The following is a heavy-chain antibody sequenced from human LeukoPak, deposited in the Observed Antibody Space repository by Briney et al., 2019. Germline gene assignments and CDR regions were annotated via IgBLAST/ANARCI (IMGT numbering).Heavy chain of an antibody. V-gene: IGHV3-7*03. D-gene: IGHD4-17*01. CDR1: GFTFSSYW. J-gene: IGHJ4*02. Sequence: GGSLRLSCAASGFTFSSYWMSWVRQAPGNGLEWVANIKQDGSEKYYVDSVKGRFTISRDNAKNSLYLQMNSLRAEDTAVYYCARANYGDYVGYWGQGTLVTVSS. CDR2: IKQDGSEK. CDR3: ARANYGDYVGY.